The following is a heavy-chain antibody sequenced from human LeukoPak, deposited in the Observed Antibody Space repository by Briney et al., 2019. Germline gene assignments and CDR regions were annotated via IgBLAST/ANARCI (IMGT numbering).Heavy chain of an antibody. J-gene: IGHJ4*02. CDR2: IWYDGSNK. CDR1: GFTFSSYG. V-gene: IGHV3-33*01. Sequence: GGSLRLSCAASGFTFSSYGMHWVRQAPGKGLEWVAVIWYDGSNKYYADSVKGRFTISRDNSKNTLYLQMNSLRAEDTAVYYCARSLLDWSIDYWGQGTLVTVSS. D-gene: IGHD3-9*01. CDR3: ARSLLDWSIDY.